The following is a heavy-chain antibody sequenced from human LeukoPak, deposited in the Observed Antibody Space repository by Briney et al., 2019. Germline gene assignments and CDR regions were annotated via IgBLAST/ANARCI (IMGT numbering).Heavy chain of an antibody. J-gene: IGHJ4*02. CDR2: IYTSGST. CDR3: ARGNGKVATEKAFWVY. D-gene: IGHD5-12*01. CDR1: GGSISSYY. Sequence: SETLSLTCTVSGGSISSYYWSWIRQPAGKGLEWIGRIYTSGSTNYNPSLESRVTISVDTSRNRFSLKLSSVTAADTAVYYCARGNGKVATEKAFWVYWGQGTLVTVSS. V-gene: IGHV4-4*07.